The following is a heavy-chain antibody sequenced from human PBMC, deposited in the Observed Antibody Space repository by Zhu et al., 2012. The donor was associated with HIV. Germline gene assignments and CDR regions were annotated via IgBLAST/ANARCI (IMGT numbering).Heavy chain of an antibody. CDR3: ARGSHYYDSSGYSGWFDP. D-gene: IGHD3-22*01. J-gene: IGHJ5*02. Sequence: QVQLQESGPGLVKPSETLSLTCAVSGYSISSGYYWGWIRQPPGKGLEWIGSIYHSGSTYYNPSLKSRVTISVDTSKNQFSLKLSSVTAADTAVYYCARGSHYYDSSGYSGWFDPGAREPWSPSPQ. CDR2: IYHSGST. V-gene: IGHV4-38-2*01. CDR1: GYSISSGYY.